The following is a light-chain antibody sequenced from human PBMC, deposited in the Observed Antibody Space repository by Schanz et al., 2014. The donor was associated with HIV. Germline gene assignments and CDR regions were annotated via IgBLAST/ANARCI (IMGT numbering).Light chain of an antibody. CDR1: QSVSSY. Sequence: EIVLTQSPATLSLSPGERATLSCRASQSVSSYLAWYQQKPGQAPRLLIWDASNRATGVPARFGGSGYGTDFTLTISSLEPEDFAVYYCQYFGNSGGTFGGGTKVQIK. V-gene: IGKV3-11*01. CDR2: DAS. CDR3: QYFGNSGGT. J-gene: IGKJ4*01.